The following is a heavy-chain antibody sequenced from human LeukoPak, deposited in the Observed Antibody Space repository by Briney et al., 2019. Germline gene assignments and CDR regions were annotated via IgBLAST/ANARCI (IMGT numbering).Heavy chain of an antibody. V-gene: IGHV4-61*02. CDR2: IYTSGST. CDR1: GGSISSGSYY. Sequence: PSETLSLTCTVSGGSISSGSYYWGWIRQPAGKGLEWIGRIYTSGSTNYNPSLKSRVTISVDTSKNQFSLKLSSVTAADTAVYYCATYCSSTSCYTPAEYFQHWGQGTLVTVSS. CDR3: ATYCSSTSCYTPAEYFQH. D-gene: IGHD2-2*02. J-gene: IGHJ1*01.